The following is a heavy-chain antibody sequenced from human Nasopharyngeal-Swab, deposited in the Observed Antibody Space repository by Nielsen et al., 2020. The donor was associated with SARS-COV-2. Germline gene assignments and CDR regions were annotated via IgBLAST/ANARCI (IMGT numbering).Heavy chain of an antibody. CDR1: GFTFNSYA. CDR2: ISGSADTT. D-gene: IGHD2/OR15-2a*01. CDR3: AKDLRGPYFF. V-gene: IGHV3-23*01. Sequence: GESLKISCAASGFTFNSYAMSWVRQAPGKGLEWVAAISGSADTTYYAGSVKGRFTISRDNSKNTLSLQMNGLGAEDTAVYYCAKDLRGPYFFWGQGTLVTVSS. J-gene: IGHJ4*02.